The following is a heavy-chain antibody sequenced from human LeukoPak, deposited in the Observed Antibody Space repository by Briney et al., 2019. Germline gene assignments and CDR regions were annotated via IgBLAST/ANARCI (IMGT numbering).Heavy chain of an antibody. J-gene: IGHJ6*03. V-gene: IGHV1-18*01. CDR3: ARRYYDILTGYSNSDYYYYYMDV. D-gene: IGHD3-9*01. CDR2: ISAYNGNT. Sequence: ASVKVSCKASGYTFTSYGISWVRQAPGQGLEWMGWISAYNGNTNYAQKLQGRVTMTTDTSTSTDYMELRSLRSDDTAVYYCARRYYDILTGYSNSDYYYYYMDVWGKGTTVTVSS. CDR1: GYTFTSYG.